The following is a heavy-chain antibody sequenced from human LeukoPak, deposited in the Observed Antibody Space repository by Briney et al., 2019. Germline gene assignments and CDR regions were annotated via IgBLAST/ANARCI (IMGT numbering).Heavy chain of an antibody. CDR1: GGTFSSYA. J-gene: IGHJ4*02. CDR2: IIPIFGTA. Sequence: ASVKVSCKASGGTFSSYAISWVRQAPGQGLEWMGGIIPIFGTANYAQKFQGRVTITADESTSTAYMELSSLRSEDTAVYYCARGKRYSYGWSVTDYWGQGTLVTVSS. V-gene: IGHV1-69*13. CDR3: ARGKRYSYGWSVTDY. D-gene: IGHD5-18*01.